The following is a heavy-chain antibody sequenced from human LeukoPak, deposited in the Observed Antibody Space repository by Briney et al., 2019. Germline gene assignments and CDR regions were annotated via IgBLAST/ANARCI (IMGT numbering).Heavy chain of an antibody. CDR1: GFTVSSNY. CDR3: ASQLLNPYSFDH. D-gene: IGHD2-2*02. Sequence: GGSLRLSCAASGFTVSSNYMSSVRQAPGKGLQWVSVIYSGAGTYYADSVKGRFTISRDNSKNTLYLQMNSLRAEDSAVYFCASQLLNPYSFDHWGQGTLVTVSS. J-gene: IGHJ4*02. V-gene: IGHV3-53*01. CDR2: IYSGAGT.